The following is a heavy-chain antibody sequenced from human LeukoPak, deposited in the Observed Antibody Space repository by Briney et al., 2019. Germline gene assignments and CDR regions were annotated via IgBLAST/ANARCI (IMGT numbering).Heavy chain of an antibody. CDR2: INHSGST. CDR3: ARRTAPFDWLLFAFDI. Sequence: SETLSLTCAVYGGSFSGYYWSWIRQPPGKGLEWIGEINHSGSTNYNPSLKSRVTISVGTSRNQFSLKLSSVTAADTAVYYCARRTAPFDWLLFAFDIWGQGTMVTVSS. J-gene: IGHJ3*02. CDR1: GGSFSGYY. D-gene: IGHD3-9*01. V-gene: IGHV4-34*01.